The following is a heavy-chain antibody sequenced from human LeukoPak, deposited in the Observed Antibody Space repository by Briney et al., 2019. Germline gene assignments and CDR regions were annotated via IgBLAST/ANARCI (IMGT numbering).Heavy chain of an antibody. V-gene: IGHV3-23*01. J-gene: IGHJ4*02. Sequence: SGGSLRLSCAASGFTFGNYPMSWVRQAPGKGLEWVSVVSANGISTLYADSVKGRFTISRDNAKNSLYLQMNSLRAEDTAVYYCARDADSGSYGFDYWGQGTLVTVSS. CDR2: VSANGIST. D-gene: IGHD1-26*01. CDR3: ARDADSGSYGFDY. CDR1: GFTFGNYP.